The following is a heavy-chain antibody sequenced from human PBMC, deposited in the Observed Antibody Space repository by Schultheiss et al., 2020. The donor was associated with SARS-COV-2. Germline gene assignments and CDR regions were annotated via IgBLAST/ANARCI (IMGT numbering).Heavy chain of an antibody. J-gene: IGHJ3*02. CDR2: INHSGST. CDR3: ARGGRRWLQRRTYTNAFDI. Sequence: GSLRLSCTVSGGSISSYYWSWIRQPPGKGLEWIGEINHSGSTNYNPSLKSRVTISVDTSKNQFSLKLSSVTAADTAVYYCARGGRRWLQRRTYTNAFDIWGQGTMVTVSS. D-gene: IGHD5-24*01. CDR1: GGSISSYY. V-gene: IGHV4-34*01.